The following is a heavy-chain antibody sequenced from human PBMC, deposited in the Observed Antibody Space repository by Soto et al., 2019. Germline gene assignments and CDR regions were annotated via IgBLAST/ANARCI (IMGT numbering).Heavy chain of an antibody. D-gene: IGHD6-19*01. CDR2: ITPMSGTA. Sequence: QVQLVQSGAEVKKPGSSVKVSCKASGGTFSRYAISWVRQAPGQGLEWMGGITPMSGTANYAQKFQGRVTITADESTSTVHMELTRLTSEDTTVYYCAQTLGSAVAGPGRFDLWGRGTLVIVSS. CDR3: AQTLGSAVAGPGRFDL. J-gene: IGHJ2*01. V-gene: IGHV1-69*12. CDR1: GGTFSRYA.